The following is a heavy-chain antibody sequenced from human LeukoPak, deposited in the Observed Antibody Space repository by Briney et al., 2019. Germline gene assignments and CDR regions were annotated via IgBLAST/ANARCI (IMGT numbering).Heavy chain of an antibody. V-gene: IGHV3-53*01. CDR3: AGVQQQLVRYYYYGMDV. D-gene: IGHD6-13*01. CDR1: GFTFSSYA. CDR2: IYSGGST. J-gene: IGHJ6*02. Sequence: GSLRLSCAASGFTFSSYAMSWVRQAPGKGLEWVSVIYSGGSTYYADSVKGRFTISRDNSKNTLYLQMNSLRAEDTAVYYCAGVQQQLVRYYYYGMDVWGQGTTVTVSS.